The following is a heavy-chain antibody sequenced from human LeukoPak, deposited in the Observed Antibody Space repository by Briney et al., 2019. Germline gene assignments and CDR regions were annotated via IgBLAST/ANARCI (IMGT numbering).Heavy chain of an antibody. J-gene: IGHJ4*02. Sequence: GGSLRLSCAASGFTFSSYGMHWVRQAPGKGLELVAVIWYDGSNKYYADSVKGRFTISRDNSKNTLYLQMNSLRAEDTAVYYCAKDRTVYSSSWYYFDYWGQGTLVTVSS. CDR3: AKDRTVYSSSWYYFDY. CDR2: IWYDGSNK. V-gene: IGHV3-33*06. CDR1: GFTFSSYG. D-gene: IGHD6-13*01.